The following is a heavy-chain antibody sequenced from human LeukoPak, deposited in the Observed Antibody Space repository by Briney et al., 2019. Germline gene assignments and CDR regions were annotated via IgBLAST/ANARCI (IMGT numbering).Heavy chain of an antibody. CDR1: GFTFSSYA. CDR3: AREDSVTISYYYGMDV. D-gene: IGHD3-9*01. CDR2: ISSNGRTI. Sequence: GGSLRPSCAASGFTFSSYAMNWVRQAPGKGLEWVSYISSNGRTIYYADSVKGRFTISRDNAKNSLFLQMNSLRAEDTAVYYCAREDSVTISYYYGMDVWGQGTTVTVSS. V-gene: IGHV3-48*03. J-gene: IGHJ6*02.